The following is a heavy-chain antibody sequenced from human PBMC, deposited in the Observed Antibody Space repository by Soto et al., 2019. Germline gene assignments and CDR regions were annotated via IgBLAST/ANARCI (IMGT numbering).Heavy chain of an antibody. J-gene: IGHJ6*02. CDR3: ARSGYSSHGMDV. CDR1: VYSFTTSW. V-gene: IGHV5-51*01. CDR2: IYPGDSDS. Sequence: GESLKISCKGSVYSFTTSWIGWVRQMPGKGLEWMGIIYPGDSDSSYSPSFQGQVTISADKSTGTAYLQWSSLKASDTAMYYCARSGYSSHGMDVWGQGTTVTVSS. D-gene: IGHD5-12*01.